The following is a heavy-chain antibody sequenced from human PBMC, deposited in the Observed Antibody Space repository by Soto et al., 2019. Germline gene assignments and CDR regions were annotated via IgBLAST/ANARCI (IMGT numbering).Heavy chain of an antibody. V-gene: IGHV3-23*01. CDR1: GFTFSSYA. CDR3: AKDRQWLVRDYAFDI. D-gene: IGHD6-19*01. Sequence: EVQLLESGGGLEQPGRSLTLSCAASGFTFSSYAMNWVRQAPGKGLEWVSSISGSGGHTYYADSVKGRFTISRDKSKNTLYLQINGLRAEETTIYYCAKDRQWLVRDYAFDIWGQGTLVTVSS. J-gene: IGHJ3*02. CDR2: ISGSGGHT.